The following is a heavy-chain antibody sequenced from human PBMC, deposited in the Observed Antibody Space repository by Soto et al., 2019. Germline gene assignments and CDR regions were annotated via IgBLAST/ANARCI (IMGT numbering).Heavy chain of an antibody. CDR2: ISSSGTGT. J-gene: IGHJ4*02. D-gene: IGHD4-17*01. CDR3: VRDLHEPLAADALREAN. V-gene: IGHV3-48*03. CDR1: GFTFSSYE. Sequence: PGGSLRLSCAASGFTFSSYEMHWVRQAPGKGLEWISYISSSGTGTYYADSVRGRFTMSRDNTKNSVSLQMYSLRAEDTAIYYCVRDLHEPLAADALREANWGQGTQVTGSS.